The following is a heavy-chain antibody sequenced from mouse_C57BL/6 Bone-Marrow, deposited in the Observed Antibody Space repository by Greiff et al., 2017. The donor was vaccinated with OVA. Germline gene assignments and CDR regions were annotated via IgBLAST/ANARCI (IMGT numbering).Heavy chain of an antibody. CDR2: INPSSGYT. J-gene: IGHJ2*01. Sequence: VQLQQSGAELAKPGASVKLSCKASGYTFTSYWMHWVKQRPGQGLEWIGYINPSSGYTKYNQKFKDKATLTDDKSSSTAYMQLSSLTYEDSAVYYCANLLRRDYWGQGTTLTVSS. CDR3: ANLLRRDY. D-gene: IGHD2-1*01. V-gene: IGHV1-7*01. CDR1: GYTFTSYW.